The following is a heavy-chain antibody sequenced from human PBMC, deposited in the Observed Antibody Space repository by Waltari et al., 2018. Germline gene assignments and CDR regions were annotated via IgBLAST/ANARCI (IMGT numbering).Heavy chain of an antibody. CDR1: GGSISSSSYY. V-gene: IGHV4-39*07. CDR2: IYYSGST. J-gene: IGHJ4*02. D-gene: IGHD3-16*01. CDR3: ARVGEGPMTTFY. Sequence: QLQLQESGPGLVKPSETLSLTCTVSGGSISSSSYYWGWIRQPPGKGLEWIGSIYYSGSTYYNQSLKSRVTISVDTSKNQFSLKLSSVTAADTAVYYCARVGEGPMTTFYWGQGTLVTVSS.